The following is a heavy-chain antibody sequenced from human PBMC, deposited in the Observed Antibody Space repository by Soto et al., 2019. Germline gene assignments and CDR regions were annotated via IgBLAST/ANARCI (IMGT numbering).Heavy chain of an antibody. CDR3: ARDHIWAFAY. D-gene: IGHD3-3*02. V-gene: IGHV3-48*02. Sequence: EVQLVESGGGLVQPGGSLRLSCAASGFTFSSYSMNWVRQAPGKGLEWLSYIRDGATVYYADSVKGRFTISRDNAKNSLYLQMNSLRDEDTAVYYCARDHIWAFAYWGQGSLVTVSS. CDR2: IRDGATV. J-gene: IGHJ4*02. CDR1: GFTFSSYS.